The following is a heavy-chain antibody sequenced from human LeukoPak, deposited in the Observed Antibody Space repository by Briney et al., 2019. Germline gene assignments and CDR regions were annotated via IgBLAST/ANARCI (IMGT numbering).Heavy chain of an antibody. D-gene: IGHD6-19*01. Sequence: SETLSLTCAVSGYSISSGYYWGWIRQPPGKGLEWISNIYHSGSTYYNPSLKSRVTISVDTSKNQFSLKVYSVTAADTAMYYCARGSYSSGWYRGVYYFDCWGQGILVTVSS. V-gene: IGHV4-38-2*01. CDR3: ARGSYSSGWYRGVYYFDC. J-gene: IGHJ4*02. CDR2: IYHSGST. CDR1: GYSISSGYY.